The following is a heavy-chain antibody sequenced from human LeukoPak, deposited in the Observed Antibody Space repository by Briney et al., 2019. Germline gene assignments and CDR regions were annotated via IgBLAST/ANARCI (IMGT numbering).Heavy chain of an antibody. Sequence: PGGSLRLSCAASGFTFSNAWMSWGRQAPGKGLEWVGRIKSKTDGETTDYAAPVKGRLTISRDDSKNTLYLQMNSLKTEDTAVYYCTTVRRAVAGPIDYWGQGTLVTVSS. V-gene: IGHV3-15*01. CDR1: GFTFSNAW. D-gene: IGHD6-19*01. CDR2: IKSKTDGETT. CDR3: TTVRRAVAGPIDY. J-gene: IGHJ4*02.